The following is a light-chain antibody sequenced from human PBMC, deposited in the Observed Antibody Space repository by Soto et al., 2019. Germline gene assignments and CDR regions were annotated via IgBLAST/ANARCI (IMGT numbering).Light chain of an antibody. CDR1: QSFNSIY. V-gene: IGKV3-20*01. J-gene: IGKJ1*01. Sequence: IVVTPFPGTLSFSPGERATLSCRASQSFNSIYLPWYQQKPGQAPRLLIYGASSRATGIPDRFSGSGSGTDFTLTISRLEPEDFAVYYCHQYDSWTFGQGTKVDIK. CDR3: HQYDSWT. CDR2: GAS.